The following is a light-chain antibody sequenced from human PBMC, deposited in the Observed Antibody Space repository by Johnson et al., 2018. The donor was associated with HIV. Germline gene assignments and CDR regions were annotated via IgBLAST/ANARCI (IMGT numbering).Light chain of an antibody. Sequence: QSVLTQAPSVSAAPGQKVTISCSGSSSNIGNNYVSWYQQLPGTAPKLLIYDNNKRPSGIPDRFYGSKSGTSATLGITGLQTGDEADYYCGTWDSSLSASYVFGTGTKVTVL. CDR1: SSNIGNNY. CDR2: DNN. CDR3: GTWDSSLSASYV. J-gene: IGLJ1*01. V-gene: IGLV1-51*01.